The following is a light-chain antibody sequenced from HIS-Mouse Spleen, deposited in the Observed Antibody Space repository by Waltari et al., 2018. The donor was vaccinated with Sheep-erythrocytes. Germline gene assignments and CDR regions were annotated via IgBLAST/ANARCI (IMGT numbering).Light chain of an antibody. CDR3: CSYAGSSTPWV. Sequence: QSALTQPASVSGSPGQSITISCTGTSSDVGSYNFVSWYQQHPGKAPKLMIYEGSKRPSGVPNRFSGSKSGNTASLTISGLQAEDEADYYCCSYAGSSTPWVFGGGTKLTVL. V-gene: IGLV2-23*01. CDR1: SSDVGSYNF. J-gene: IGLJ3*02. CDR2: EGS.